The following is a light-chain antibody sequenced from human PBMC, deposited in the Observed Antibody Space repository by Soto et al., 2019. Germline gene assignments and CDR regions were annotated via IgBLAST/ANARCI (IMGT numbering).Light chain of an antibody. CDR1: QTVLSSSNNLNY. Sequence: DIVMTQSPDSVAVSLGERATINCKSSQTVLSSSNNLNYLSWYQQKPGQPPKLLVYWASTRESGVPDRFSGSGSGTDFTLTISSLQAEDVAVYYCQHYRSIPYSFGQGTKLEIK. J-gene: IGKJ2*03. CDR2: WAS. V-gene: IGKV4-1*01. CDR3: QHYRSIPYS.